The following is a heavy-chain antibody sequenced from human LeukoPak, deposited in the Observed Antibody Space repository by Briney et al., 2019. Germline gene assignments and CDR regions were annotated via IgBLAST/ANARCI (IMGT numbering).Heavy chain of an antibody. CDR1: GFTFSSYS. V-gene: IGHV3-21*04. CDR3: AKDSRRAISNAFDI. D-gene: IGHD2-2*01. J-gene: IGHJ3*02. Sequence: GGSLRLSCAASGFTFSSYSMNWVRQAPGKGLEWVSSISSSSSYIYYADSVKGRFTISRDNSKNTLYLQMNSLRAEDTAVYYCAKDSRRAISNAFDIWGQGTMVTVSS. CDR2: ISSSSSYI.